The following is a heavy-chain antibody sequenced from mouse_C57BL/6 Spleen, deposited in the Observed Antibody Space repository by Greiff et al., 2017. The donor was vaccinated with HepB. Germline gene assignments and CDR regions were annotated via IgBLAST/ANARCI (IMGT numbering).Heavy chain of an antibody. D-gene: IGHD1-1*01. V-gene: IGHV1-55*01. CDR1: GYTFTSYW. CDR3: ARCGSSPYYSALDY. J-gene: IGHJ4*01. CDR2: IYPGSGST. Sequence: QVQLQQPGAELVKPGASVKMSCKASGYTFTSYWITWVKQRPGQGLEWIGDIYPGSGSTNYNEKFKSKATLTVDTSSGTAYMQLSSLTSENSAVYFCARCGSSPYYSALDYWGQGTSVTVSS.